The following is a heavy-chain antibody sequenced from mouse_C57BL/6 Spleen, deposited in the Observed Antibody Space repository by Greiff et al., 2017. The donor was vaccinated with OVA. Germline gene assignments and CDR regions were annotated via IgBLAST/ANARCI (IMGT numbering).Heavy chain of an antibody. CDR2: IRNKANGYTT. D-gene: IGHD1-3*01. CDR3: ARLELYAMDY. CDR1: GFTFTDYY. V-gene: IGHV7-3*01. J-gene: IGHJ4*01. Sequence: EVKLVESGGGLVQPGGSLSLSCAASGFTFTDYYMSWVRQPPGKALEWLGFIRNKANGYTTEYSASVKGRFTISRDNSQSILYLQMNALRAEDSATYYCARLELYAMDYWGQGTSVTVSS.